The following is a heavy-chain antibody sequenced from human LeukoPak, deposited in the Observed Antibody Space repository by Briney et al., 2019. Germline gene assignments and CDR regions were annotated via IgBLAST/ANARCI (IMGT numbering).Heavy chain of an antibody. D-gene: IGHD3-3*01. Sequence: GGFLRFSCAASGFTLSSCGMHWLRQALGKGLDSVAVIPYEGSNKYYADSVKGRFTISRDNSKNTLYLQMNSLRAEDTAVYYCAKDQTLGFWGGYYTGYGNWGQGTLVTVSS. J-gene: IGHJ4*02. V-gene: IGHV3-30*02. CDR3: AKDQTLGFWGGYYTGYGN. CDR1: GFTLSSCG. CDR2: IPYEGSNK.